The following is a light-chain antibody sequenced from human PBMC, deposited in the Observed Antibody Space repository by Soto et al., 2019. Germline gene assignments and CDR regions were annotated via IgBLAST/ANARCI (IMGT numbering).Light chain of an antibody. CDR3: QSYDSSLSDSVV. Sequence: QLVLTQPPSVSGAPGQRVTISCTGSSSNIGAGYDVHWYQQLPGTVPKLVIYDNNQRPSGVLDRFSGSKSGTSASLAISGLQAEDEADYYCQSYDSSLSDSVVFGGGTQLTVL. CDR1: SSNIGAGYD. V-gene: IGLV1-40*01. CDR2: DNN. J-gene: IGLJ2*01.